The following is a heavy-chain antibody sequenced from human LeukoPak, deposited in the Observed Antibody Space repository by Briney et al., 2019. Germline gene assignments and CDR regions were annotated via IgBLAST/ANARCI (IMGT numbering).Heavy chain of an antibody. CDR1: GYTFTSYY. CDR3: ARDRVLYDYDSSGFYQGAFDF. V-gene: IGHV1-46*01. D-gene: IGHD3-22*01. CDR2: INPSGGST. Sequence: ASVKVSCEASGYTFTSYYMHWVRQAPGQGLEWMGVINPSGGSTSYAQKFQGRVTMTRDTSTSTVYMELSSLRSEDTAVYYCARDRVLYDYDSSGFYQGAFDFWGQGTMVTVSS. J-gene: IGHJ3*01.